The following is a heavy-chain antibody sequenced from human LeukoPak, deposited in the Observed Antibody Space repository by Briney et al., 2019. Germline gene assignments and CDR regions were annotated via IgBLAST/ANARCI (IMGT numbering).Heavy chain of an antibody. V-gene: IGHV3-21*01. D-gene: IGHD3-10*01. CDR2: SGTRSGTK. Sequence: GGSLRLSCAASGFTLSSLAMHWVRQAPGKGLEWVSSSGTRSGTKYYADSVMGRFTISRDSAMNSVSLQINSLRAEDTAVYYCLLQMTYGELSDPDFRGQGTLVNVSS. CDR3: LLQMTYGELSDPDF. J-gene: IGHJ4*02. CDR1: GFTLSSLA.